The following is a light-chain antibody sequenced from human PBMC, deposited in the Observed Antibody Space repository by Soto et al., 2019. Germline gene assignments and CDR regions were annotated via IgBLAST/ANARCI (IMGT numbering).Light chain of an antibody. CDR1: QGIRND. Sequence: DIQMTQSPSYLSASVGDRDTITWRASQGIRNDLVWYQKKPGKAPKRLMYAASTLDSGVPSRFSGSASGTEFTLTISSLQPDDFATYYCLQHNDYPWTFGQGTKVDI. V-gene: IGKV1-17*01. CDR2: AAS. CDR3: LQHNDYPWT. J-gene: IGKJ1*01.